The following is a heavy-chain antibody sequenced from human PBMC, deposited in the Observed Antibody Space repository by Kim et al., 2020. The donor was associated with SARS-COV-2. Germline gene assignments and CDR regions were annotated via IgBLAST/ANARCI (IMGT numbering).Heavy chain of an antibody. Sequence: GGTLRLSCAASGFTFSSYEMHWVRQATGKGLEWVSAIGIAGDTYYPGSVKGRFTISRENAKNSLYLQMNSLRAGDTAVYYCARSIYSPDYGDYRRLLMDVCSQGTTVTVSS. CDR1: GFTFSSYE. D-gene: IGHD4-17*01. J-gene: IGHJ6*02. V-gene: IGHV3-13*04. CDR3: ARSIYSPDYGDYRRLLMDV. CDR2: IGIAGDT.